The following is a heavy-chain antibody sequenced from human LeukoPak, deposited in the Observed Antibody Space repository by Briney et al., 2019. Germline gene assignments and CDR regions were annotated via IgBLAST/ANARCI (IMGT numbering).Heavy chain of an antibody. V-gene: IGHV1-69*13. CDR2: IIPIFGTA. CDR3: ARGPGIAVAVLFDY. J-gene: IGHJ4*02. CDR1: GGTFSSYA. D-gene: IGHD6-19*01. Sequence: ASVKVSCKASGGTFSSYAISWVRQAPGQGLEWMGGIIPIFGTANYAQKFQGRVTITADESTSTAYMELSSLRSEDTAVYYCARGPGIAVAVLFDYWGQGTLVTVSS.